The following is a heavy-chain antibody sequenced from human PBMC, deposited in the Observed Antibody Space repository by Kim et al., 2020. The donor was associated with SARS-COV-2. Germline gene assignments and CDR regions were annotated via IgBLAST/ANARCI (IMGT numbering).Heavy chain of an antibody. CDR2: IYYSGST. D-gene: IGHD2-21*02. CDR3: ARHEPGYGVTGWFDP. J-gene: IGHJ5*02. Sequence: SETLSLTCTVSGGSISSSSYYWGWIRQPPGKGLEWIGSIYYSGSTYYNPSLKSRVTISVDTSKNQFSLKLSSVTAADTAVYYCARHEPGYGVTGWFDPWGQGTLVTVSS. V-gene: IGHV4-39*01. CDR1: GGSISSSSYY.